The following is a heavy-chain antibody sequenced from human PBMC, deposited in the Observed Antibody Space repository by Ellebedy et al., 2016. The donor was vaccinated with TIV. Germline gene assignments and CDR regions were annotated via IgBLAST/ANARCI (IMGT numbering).Heavy chain of an antibody. J-gene: IGHJ4*02. CDR2: IIPIYGAA. Sequence: AASVKVSCKASGGTFSNYPFSWVRQAPGQGLEWMGGIIPIYGAATYPQKFQARVTITADESTSTAYMELSSLRSEDTAVYFCARAASAAGDLWGSFQFTFDYWGQGTLVTVSS. D-gene: IGHD3-16*01. CDR1: GGTFSNYP. CDR3: ARAASAAGDLWGSFQFTFDY. V-gene: IGHV1-69*13.